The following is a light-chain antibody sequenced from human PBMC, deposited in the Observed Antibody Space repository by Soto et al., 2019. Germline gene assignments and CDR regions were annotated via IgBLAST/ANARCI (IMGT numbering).Light chain of an antibody. CDR1: SSDVGGYNY. J-gene: IGLJ1*01. CDR3: SSYAGSSNYV. CDR2: EVN. Sequence: QSALTQPPSASGSPGQSVTISCTGTSSDVGGYNYVSWYQHHPGKGPKLILYEVNKRPSGVPDRFSGSKSANTASLTVSGFQAEDEADYYCSSYAGSSNYVFGTETKLTVL. V-gene: IGLV2-8*01.